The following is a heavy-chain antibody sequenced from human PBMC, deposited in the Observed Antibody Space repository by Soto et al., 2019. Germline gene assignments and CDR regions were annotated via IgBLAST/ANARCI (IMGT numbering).Heavy chain of an antibody. CDR3: AVGIAARGSWFDP. J-gene: IGHJ5*02. V-gene: IGHV4-39*01. CDR2: IYYSGST. CDR1: GGSISSSSYY. Sequence: SETLSLTCTVSGGSISSSSYYWGWIRQPPGKGLEWIGSIYYSGSTYYNPSLKSRVTISVDTSKNQFSLKLSSVTAADTAVYYCAVGIAARGSWFDPWGQGTLVTVSS. D-gene: IGHD6-6*01.